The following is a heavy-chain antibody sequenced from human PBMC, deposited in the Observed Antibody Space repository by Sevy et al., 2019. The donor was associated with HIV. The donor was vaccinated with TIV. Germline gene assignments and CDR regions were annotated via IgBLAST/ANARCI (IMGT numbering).Heavy chain of an antibody. J-gene: IGHJ4*02. CDR2: ISSSGSTI. D-gene: IGHD3-10*01. CDR1: GFTFSSYE. Sequence: GGSLRLSCAASGFTFSSYEMNWVRQAPGKGLEWVSYISSSGSTIYYADSVKGRFTISRDNAKNSLYLQMNSLRAEDTAVYYCASGYLWFGELLYRDYWGQGTLVTVSS. CDR3: ASGYLWFGELLYRDY. V-gene: IGHV3-48*03.